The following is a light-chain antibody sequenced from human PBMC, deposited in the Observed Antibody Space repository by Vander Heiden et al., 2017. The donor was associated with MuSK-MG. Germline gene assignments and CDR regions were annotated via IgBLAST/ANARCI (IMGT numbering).Light chain of an antibody. CDR3: RQALQTPRT. CDR2: LGS. CDR1: QGLLHSNGHTY. V-gene: IGKV2-28*01. Sequence: DIVFTQSPLSLPVTPGEPASISCRSSQGLLHSNGHTYLNWYLQRPGQSPHLLVYLGSNRASGVPDRFSGSGSGTDFTLKISRVEAEDVGVYYCRQALQTPRTFGQGTKLEI. J-gene: IGKJ2*01.